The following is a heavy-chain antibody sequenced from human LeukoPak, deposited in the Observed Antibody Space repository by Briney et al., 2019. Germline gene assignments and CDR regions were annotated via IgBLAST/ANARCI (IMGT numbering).Heavy chain of an antibody. Sequence: GESLKISCKGSGYSFTSYWIGWVRQMPGKGLEWMGIIYPGDSDTRYSPSFQGQVTISADKSISTAYLQWSSLKASDTAMYYCARSPSITGTTVFAFDIWGQGTMVTVSS. D-gene: IGHD1-20*01. CDR3: ARSPSITGTTVFAFDI. CDR2: IYPGDSDT. CDR1: GYSFTSYW. V-gene: IGHV5-51*01. J-gene: IGHJ3*02.